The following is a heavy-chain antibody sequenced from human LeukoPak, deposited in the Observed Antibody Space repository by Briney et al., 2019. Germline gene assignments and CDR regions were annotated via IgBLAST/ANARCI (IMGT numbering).Heavy chain of an antibody. J-gene: IGHJ4*02. D-gene: IGHD3-22*01. CDR1: GYTFTSYY. Sequence: ASVKVSCKASGYTFTSYYMHWVRQAPGQGLEWMGIINPSGGSTSYAQKFQGRVTMTRDMSTSTVYMELSSLRSEDTAVYYCARDRAAGYYDSSGYFDYWGQGTLVTVSS. CDR2: INPSGGST. V-gene: IGHV1-46*01. CDR3: ARDRAAGYYDSSGYFDY.